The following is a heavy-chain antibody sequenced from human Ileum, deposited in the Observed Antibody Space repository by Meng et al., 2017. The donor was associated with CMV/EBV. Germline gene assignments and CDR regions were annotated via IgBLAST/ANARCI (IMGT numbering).Heavy chain of an antibody. CDR3: AAEYQLMNAPYYEY. D-gene: IGHD2-2*01. V-gene: IGHV3-30*10. CDR1: GLNFIRYG. CDR2: ISHDGSKT. Sequence: ASGLNFIRYGLPWVRQAPGKGLEWVATISHDGSKTYYRESVRGRFAILRDNSKNTLALQLNSLRADDTAVYYCAAEYQLMNAPYYEYWGQGTLVTVSS. J-gene: IGHJ4*02.